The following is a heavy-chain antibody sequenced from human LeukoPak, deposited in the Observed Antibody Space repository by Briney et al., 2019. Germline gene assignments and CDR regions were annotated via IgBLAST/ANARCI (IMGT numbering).Heavy chain of an antibody. D-gene: IGHD2-2*01. Sequence: PSETLSLTCTISGGSISSYYWSWIRQPPGKGLEWIGYIYYSGSTNYNPSLKSRVTISVDTSKNQFSLKLSSVTAADTAVYYCARRSIVVPAYYYYYYMDVWGKGTTVTVSS. CDR2: IYYSGST. CDR3: ARRSIVVPAYYYYYYMDV. CDR1: GGSISSYY. J-gene: IGHJ6*03. V-gene: IGHV4-59*01.